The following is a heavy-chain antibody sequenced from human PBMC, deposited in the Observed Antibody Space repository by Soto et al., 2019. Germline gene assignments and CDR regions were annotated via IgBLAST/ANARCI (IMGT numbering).Heavy chain of an antibody. D-gene: IGHD6-25*01. CDR3: ARRIAAYYFDY. Sequence: SETLSLTCTFSCGSIISGGYYWSWIRQHPGKGLEWIGYIYYSGSTYYNPSLKSRVTISVDTSKNQFSLKLSSVTAADTAVYYCARRIAAYYFDYWGQGTLVTVSS. V-gene: IGHV4-31*03. J-gene: IGHJ4*02. CDR1: CGSIISGGYY. CDR2: IYYSGST.